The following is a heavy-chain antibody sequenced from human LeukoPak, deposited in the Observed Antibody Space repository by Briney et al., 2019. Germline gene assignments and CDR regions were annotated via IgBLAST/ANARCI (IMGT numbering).Heavy chain of an antibody. CDR3: ARGYDSNLDYYYYMDV. V-gene: IGHV3-30*03. Sequence: GGSLRLSCVISGFTFSMYGMPWVRQAPGKGLEWVAVISSDGSGKNYVDSVEGRFTISRDNSKNTLYVQMNSLRAEDTAVYFCARGYDSNLDYYYYMDVWGKGTTVTVSS. CDR2: ISSDGSGK. J-gene: IGHJ6*03. D-gene: IGHD3-16*01. CDR1: GFTFSMYG.